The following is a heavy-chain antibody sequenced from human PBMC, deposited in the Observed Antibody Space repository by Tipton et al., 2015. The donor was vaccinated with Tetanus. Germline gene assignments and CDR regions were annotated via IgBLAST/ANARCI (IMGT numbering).Heavy chain of an antibody. Sequence: TLSLTCTVSGGSISSSSYYWGWIRQPPGKGLEWIGSIYYSGSTYYNPSLKSRVTISVDTSKNQFSLRLSSVTAADTAVYYCASDTELTVGATDYWGQGTLVTVSS. CDR2: IYYSGST. V-gene: IGHV4-39*01. CDR3: ASDTELTVGATDY. J-gene: IGHJ4*02. D-gene: IGHD1-26*01. CDR1: GGSISSSSYY.